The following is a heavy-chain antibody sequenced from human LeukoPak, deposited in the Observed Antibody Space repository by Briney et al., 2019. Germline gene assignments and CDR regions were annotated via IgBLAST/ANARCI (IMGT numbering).Heavy chain of an antibody. V-gene: IGHV3-7*01. CDR3: ASSYYGSGSLYYFDY. CDR1: GFTFSSYG. J-gene: IGHJ4*02. D-gene: IGHD3-10*01. Sequence: GGSLRLSCAASGFTFSSYGMHWVRQAPGKGLEWVANIKQEGTEKYYVDSVKGRFTISRDNAKNSLYLQMNSLRAEETAVYYCASSYYGSGSLYYFDYWGQGTLVTVSS. CDR2: IKQEGTEK.